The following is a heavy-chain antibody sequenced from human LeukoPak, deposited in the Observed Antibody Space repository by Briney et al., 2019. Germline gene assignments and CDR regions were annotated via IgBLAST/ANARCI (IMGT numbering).Heavy chain of an antibody. D-gene: IGHD2-21*02. V-gene: IGHV4-31*03. CDR3: ARVAPDDSAFDY. Sequence: SETLSLTCTVSGGSISIGGYYWSWIRQHPGKGLEWIGYIYYSGSIYYDPSLKSRATISVDTSKKQFSLMLSSVTAADTAVYYCARVAPDDSAFDYWGQGALVTVSS. CDR1: GGSISIGGYY. CDR2: IYYSGSI. J-gene: IGHJ4*02.